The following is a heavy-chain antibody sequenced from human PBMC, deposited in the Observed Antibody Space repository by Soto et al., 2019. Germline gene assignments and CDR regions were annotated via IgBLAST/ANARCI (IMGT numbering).Heavy chain of an antibody. J-gene: IGHJ6*02. CDR3: AMVDVYVTPSPQDV. D-gene: IGHD3-16*01. CDR1: GYTFTSYG. V-gene: IGHV1-18*01. CDR2: ISAYNGNT. Sequence: QVQLVQSGAEVKKPGASVKVSCKASGYTFTSYGISWVRQAPGQGLEWMGWISAYNGNTNYAQKLQGRDTMTTDTSTSTAYMELRSLRSNDTAIYYCAMVDVYVTPSPQDVWGQGTTVIVSS.